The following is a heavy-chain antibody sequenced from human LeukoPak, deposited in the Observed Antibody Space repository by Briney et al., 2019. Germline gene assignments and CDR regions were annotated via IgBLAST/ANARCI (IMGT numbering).Heavy chain of an antibody. CDR3: ARLPLGAFGEVLNFDF. CDR1: SEFFSSYY. J-gene: IGHJ4*02. V-gene: IGHV4-34*01. CDR2: INDSGTT. Sequence: SETLSLTCGVPSEFFSSYYWGWIRQPPGKGLEWIGDINDSGTTKYNPTLKSRVTISIDTSKKQFSLKVKSVTAADTAVYFCARLPLGAFGEVLNFDFWGQGTLVTVSS. D-gene: IGHD3-10*01.